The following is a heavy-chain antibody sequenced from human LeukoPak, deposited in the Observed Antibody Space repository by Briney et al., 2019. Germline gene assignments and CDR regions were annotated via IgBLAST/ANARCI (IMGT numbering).Heavy chain of an antibody. CDR3: ARQPNGGYDLRGWRNWFDP. J-gene: IGHJ5*02. V-gene: IGHV4-39*01. Sequence: SETLSLTCTVSGGSISSSSYYWGWIRQPPGKGLEWIGSIYYSGSTYYNPSLKSRVTISVDTSKNQFSLKLSSVTAADTAVYYCARQPNGGYDLRGWRNWFDPWGQGTLVTVSS. D-gene: IGHD5-12*01. CDR1: GGSISSSSYY. CDR2: IYYSGST.